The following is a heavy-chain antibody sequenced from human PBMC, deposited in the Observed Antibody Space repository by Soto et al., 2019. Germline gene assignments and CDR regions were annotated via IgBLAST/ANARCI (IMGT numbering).Heavy chain of an antibody. V-gene: IGHV4-30-2*01. D-gene: IGHD2-15*01. J-gene: IGHJ4*02. Sequence: SETLSLTCTVSGGSISSSSYSWSWIRQPPGKGLEWIGYIYHSGSTFYNPSLKSRVTISVDTSKNQFSLKLSSVTAADTAVYYCARNGGIVAEIAGAYFDYWGQGTLVTVSS. CDR1: GGSISSSSYS. CDR2: IYHSGST. CDR3: ARNGGIVAEIAGAYFDY.